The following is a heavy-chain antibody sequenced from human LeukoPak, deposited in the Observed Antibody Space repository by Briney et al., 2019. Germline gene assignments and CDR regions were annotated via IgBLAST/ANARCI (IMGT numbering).Heavy chain of an antibody. J-gene: IGHJ4*02. CDR3: ARERGGGDVDTTGIDY. V-gene: IGHV1-69*04. CDR2: IIPILGIT. CDR1: GGTFSSYA. D-gene: IGHD5-18*01. Sequence: SVKVSCKASGGTFSSYAISWVRQAPGQGLEWMGRIIPILGITNYAQKFQGRVTITADKSTTTAYMELSSLRSEDTAVYYCARERGGGDVDTTGIDYWGQGTLVTVSS.